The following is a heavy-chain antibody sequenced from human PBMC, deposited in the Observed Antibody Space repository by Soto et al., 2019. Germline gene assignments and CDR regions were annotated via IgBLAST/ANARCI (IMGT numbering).Heavy chain of an antibody. CDR1: GFTFGTYA. CDR2: TSSDGSDK. J-gene: IGHJ4*02. D-gene: IGHD3-10*01. Sequence: QVQLVESGGGVVQPGTSLRLSCVASGFTFGTYAMHWVRQAPGKGLEWVTVTSSDGSDKYYADSVKGRFTISRDNSENTLYLQMSSLTEDDTAVYYCARLYYTYYYGSRGDPDDYWGQGTLVTVSS. CDR3: ARLYYTYYYGSRGDPDDY. V-gene: IGHV3-30-3*01.